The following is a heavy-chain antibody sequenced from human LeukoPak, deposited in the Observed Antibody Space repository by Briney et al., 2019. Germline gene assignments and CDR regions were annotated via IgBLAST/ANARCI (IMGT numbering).Heavy chain of an antibody. CDR2: IWYDGSNK. CDR3: ACLDLEPFDY. J-gene: IGHJ4*02. CDR1: GFTFSSYG. D-gene: IGHD3-16*01. V-gene: IGHV3-33*01. Sequence: GGSLRLSCAASGFTFSSYGMHWVRQAPGKGLEWVAVIWYDGSNKHYADSVKGRFTISRDNSKNTLYLQMNSLRAEDTAVYYCACLDLEPFDYWGQGTLVTVSS.